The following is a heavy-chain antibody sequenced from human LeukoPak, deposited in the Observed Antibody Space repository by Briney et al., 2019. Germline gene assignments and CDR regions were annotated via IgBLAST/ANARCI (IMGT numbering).Heavy chain of an antibody. V-gene: IGHV1-18*01. CDR2: ISAYNGNT. CDR3: ARDDYSNALYYYYCYMDV. CDR1: GYTFTSYG. D-gene: IGHD4-11*01. J-gene: IGHJ6*03. Sequence: AASVKVSCKASGYTFTSYGISWVRQAPGQGLEWMGWISAYNGNTNYAQKLQGRVTMTTDTSTSTAYMELRSLRSDDTAVYYCARDDYSNALYYYYCYMDVWGKGTTVTVSS.